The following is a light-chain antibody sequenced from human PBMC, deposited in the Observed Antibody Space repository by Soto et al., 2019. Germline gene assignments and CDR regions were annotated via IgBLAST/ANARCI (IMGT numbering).Light chain of an antibody. CDR3: SSYTTTDTYV. CDR2: DVS. V-gene: IGLV2-14*01. Sequence: QSALTQPASVSGSPGQSITISCTGTSSDVGGYNYVSWFQQYPGKAPKLMIYDVSTRPSGVSNRFSGSKSGNTASLTISGLQAEDEADDYCSSYTTTDTYVFGTGTKLTVL. J-gene: IGLJ1*01. CDR1: SSDVGGYNY.